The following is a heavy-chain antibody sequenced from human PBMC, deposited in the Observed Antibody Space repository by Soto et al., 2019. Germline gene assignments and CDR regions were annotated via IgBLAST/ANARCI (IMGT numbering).Heavy chain of an antibody. CDR2: ISGSGIVT. V-gene: IGHV3-23*01. Sequence: PGGSLRLSCAASGFTFSSYAMSWVRQAPGKGLEWLSSISGSGIVTYYAASVKGRFTISRDNSKNTLFLQMNSLRAEDTAVYYCANPSVTTVTMVRFDYWGQGALVTVSS. J-gene: IGHJ4*02. CDR3: ANPSVTTVTMVRFDY. CDR1: GFTFSSYA. D-gene: IGHD4-17*01.